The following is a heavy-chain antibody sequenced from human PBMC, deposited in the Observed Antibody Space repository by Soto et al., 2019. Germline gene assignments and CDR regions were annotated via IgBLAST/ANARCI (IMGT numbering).Heavy chain of an antibody. CDR2: LSAYNGNT. Sequence: GASVKVSCKASGYTFTSYGISWVRPAPGQGLEWMGWLSAYNGNTNYAQKLQGRVTMTTDTSTSTAYMELRSLRSDDTAVYYCARVIWGATAGYGGQGALVTVSS. J-gene: IGHJ4*02. D-gene: IGHD1-26*01. V-gene: IGHV1-18*01. CDR3: ARVIWGATAGY. CDR1: GYTFTSYG.